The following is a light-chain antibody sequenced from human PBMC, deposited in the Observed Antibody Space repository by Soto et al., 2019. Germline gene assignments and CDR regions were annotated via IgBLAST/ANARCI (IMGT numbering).Light chain of an antibody. CDR1: QSLLHSNGYNY. CDR3: QQAYSFPIT. J-gene: IGKJ5*01. V-gene: IGKV2-28*01. Sequence: DIVMTQSPLSLPVTPGEPASISCRSSQSLLHSNGYNYLDWYLQKPGQSPQLLIYLGSNRASGVPDRVSGSGSGTDFTLSINSLQPEDFATYYGQQAYSFPITFGQGTRLEIK. CDR2: LGS.